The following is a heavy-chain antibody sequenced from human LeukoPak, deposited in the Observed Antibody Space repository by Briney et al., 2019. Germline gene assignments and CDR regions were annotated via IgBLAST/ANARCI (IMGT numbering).Heavy chain of an antibody. Sequence: GASVKVSCKASGNTXSSYFIHWVRQAPGQGLEWMGIISPGGGSTTYAQELQGRVTMTRDTSTSTVYMELSSLRSEDTAVYYCGRVTFYAFDIWGQGTMVTVSS. J-gene: IGHJ3*02. CDR3: GRVTFYAFDI. CDR1: GNTXSSYF. V-gene: IGHV1-46*01. D-gene: IGHD3-3*02. CDR2: ISPGGGST.